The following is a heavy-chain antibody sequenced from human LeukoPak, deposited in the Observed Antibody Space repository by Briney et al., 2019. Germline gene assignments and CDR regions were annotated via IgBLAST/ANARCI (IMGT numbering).Heavy chain of an antibody. CDR2: ISFSGNT. CDR1: GFTLSSYA. J-gene: IGHJ4*02. D-gene: IGHD2-15*01. CDR3: AKEPVTTCSGASCYPFDY. Sequence: GGSLRLSCAASGFTLSSYAMSWVRQGPGKGLEWVSSISFSGNTYHADSVKGRFTISRDSYKNTLYLKMNSMRAEDAAVYYCAKEPVTTCSGASCYPFDYWGQGTLVTVSS. V-gene: IGHV3-23*01.